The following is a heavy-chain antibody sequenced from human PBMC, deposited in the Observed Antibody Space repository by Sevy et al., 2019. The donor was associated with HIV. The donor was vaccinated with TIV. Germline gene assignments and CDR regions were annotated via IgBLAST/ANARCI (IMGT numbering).Heavy chain of an antibody. D-gene: IGHD3-22*01. J-gene: IGHJ4*02. CDR3: ATTKDYYDSSGSPFDY. CDR2: FDPEDDET. CDR1: GYTLSELS. V-gene: IGHV1-24*01. Sequence: ASVKVFCMVSGYTLSELSMDWVRQAPGKGLEWMGSFDPEDDETIYAQKFQGRVTMTEDTSTDTAYMELNNLRSEDTAVCYCATTKDYYDSSGSPFDYWGQGTLVTVSS.